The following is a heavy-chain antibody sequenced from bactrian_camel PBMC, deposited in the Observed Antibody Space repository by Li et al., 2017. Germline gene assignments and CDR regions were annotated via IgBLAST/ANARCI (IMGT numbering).Heavy chain of an antibody. V-gene: IGHV3-2*01. D-gene: IGHD1*01. CDR2: HCLSRCNT. J-gene: IGHJ4*01. Sequence: VQLVESGGGAVQAGGSLRLSCKVSGYTYSTSCMGWFRQAPGKEREGVASHCLSRCNTYYPQSVKDRFSISRRDAGNTLNLHMTALKPEDTAMYYCAVGGTFCTGPTWLYEIYVGKWGQGTQVTVS. CDR3: AVGGTFCTGPTWLYEIYVGK. CDR1: GYTYSTSC.